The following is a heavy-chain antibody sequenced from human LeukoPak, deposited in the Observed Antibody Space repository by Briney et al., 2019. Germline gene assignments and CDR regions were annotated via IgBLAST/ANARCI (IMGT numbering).Heavy chain of an antibody. CDR3: ASSWGSAIDF. D-gene: IGHD3-16*01. CDR1: GLTFSRFR. J-gene: IGHJ4*02. V-gene: IGHV3-7*01. Sequence: GESLRLSSAASGLTFSRFRMSWVRQPPGKGLEWVANIKQDGSEIDYADSVKGRFTVSTDNAKNSLYLQMSSLRAEDTAVYYCASSWGSAIDFWGQGTLVTVSS. CDR2: IKQDGSEI.